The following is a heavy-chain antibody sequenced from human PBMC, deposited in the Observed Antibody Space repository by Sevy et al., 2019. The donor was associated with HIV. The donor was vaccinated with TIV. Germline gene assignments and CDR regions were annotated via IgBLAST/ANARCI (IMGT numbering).Heavy chain of an antibody. V-gene: IGHV3-21*01. CDR1: GFTFSSYS. Sequence: GGSLRLSCAASGFTFSSYSMNWVRQAPGKGLEWVSSISSSSSYIYYADSVKGRFIISRDNAKNSLYLQMNSLRAEDTAVYYCARGWFGEFRPNWYFDLWGRGTLVTVSS. J-gene: IGHJ2*01. CDR3: ARGWFGEFRPNWYFDL. CDR2: ISSSSSYI. D-gene: IGHD3-10*01.